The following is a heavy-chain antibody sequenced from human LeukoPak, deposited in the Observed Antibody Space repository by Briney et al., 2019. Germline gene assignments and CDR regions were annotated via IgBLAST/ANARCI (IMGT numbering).Heavy chain of an antibody. Sequence: SETLSLTCTVSGGSISSYYWSWIRQPPGKGLEWTGYIYYSGSTNYNPSLKSRVTISVDTSKNQFSLKLSSVTAADTAVYYCASLSTIFGYYYGMDVWGQGTTVTVSS. CDR3: ASLSTIFGYYYGMDV. J-gene: IGHJ6*02. V-gene: IGHV4-59*08. CDR1: GGSISSYY. CDR2: IYYSGST. D-gene: IGHD3-3*01.